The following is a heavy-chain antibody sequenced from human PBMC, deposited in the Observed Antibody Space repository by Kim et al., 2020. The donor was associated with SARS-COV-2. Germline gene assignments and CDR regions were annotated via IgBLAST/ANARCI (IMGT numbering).Heavy chain of an antibody. CDR3: AREPTYYYDSSGYQDY. D-gene: IGHD3-22*01. Sequence: GGSLRLSCAASGFTFSSYSMNWVRQAPGKGLEWVSSISSSSSYIYYADSVKGRFTISRDNAKNSLYPQMNSLRAEDTAVYYCAREPTYYYDSSGYQDYWGQGTLVTVSS. CDR1: GFTFSSYS. J-gene: IGHJ4*02. CDR2: ISSSSSYI. V-gene: IGHV3-21*01.